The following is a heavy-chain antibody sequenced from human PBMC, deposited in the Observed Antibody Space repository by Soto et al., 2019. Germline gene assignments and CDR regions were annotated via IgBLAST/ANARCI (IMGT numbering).Heavy chain of an antibody. CDR3: ARVIASAVDFDY. CDR2: ISADNRNT. CDR1: GYTFTSYG. V-gene: IGHV1-18*01. J-gene: IGHJ4*02. D-gene: IGHD6-13*01. Sequence: QVQLVQSGAEVKKPGASVKVSCKASGYTFTSYGLSWVRQAPGQGLEWMGWISADNRNTNYAQKLQGRVTMTTDTSTSTAYMELRSLRSDDTAVFYCARVIASAVDFDYWGQGTLVTVSS.